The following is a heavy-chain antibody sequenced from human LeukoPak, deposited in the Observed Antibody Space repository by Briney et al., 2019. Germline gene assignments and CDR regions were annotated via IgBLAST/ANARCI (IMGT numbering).Heavy chain of an antibody. CDR1: GFTFNSYG. CDR3: ATDHGFHYGAYFDY. V-gene: IGHV3-30*03. J-gene: IGHJ4*02. D-gene: IGHD4-17*01. CDR2: ISYDGSNK. Sequence: GGSLRLSCAASGFTFNSYGMHWVRQAPGKGLEWVAVISYDGSNKYSADSVKGRFTISRGNSKNTLYLQMNSLRAEDTAVYYCATDHGFHYGAYFDYWGQGTLVTVSS.